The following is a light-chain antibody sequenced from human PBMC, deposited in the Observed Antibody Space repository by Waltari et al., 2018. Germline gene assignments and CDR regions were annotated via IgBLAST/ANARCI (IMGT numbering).Light chain of an antibody. J-gene: IGKJ1*01. CDR3: QQYNNWPLT. CDR2: AAS. V-gene: IGKV1-12*01. Sequence: DIQMTQSQSSVSASVGDRVTITCRASQGISSWLAWYQQKPGKAPKLLIYAASSLQSGGPSRFSGSGSGTDFTLTISSLQSGDSAVYYCQQYNNWPLTFGQGTKVEIK. CDR1: QGISSW.